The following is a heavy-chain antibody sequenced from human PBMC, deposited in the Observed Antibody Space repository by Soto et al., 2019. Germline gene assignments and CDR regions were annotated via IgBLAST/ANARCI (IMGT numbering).Heavy chain of an antibody. V-gene: IGHV4-31*03. CDR2: MYYRGST. CDR3: ARGYRQSGYSSSWVFDY. D-gene: IGHD6-13*01. J-gene: IGHJ4*02. CDR1: GGSINSAGYY. Sequence: QVQLRESGPGLVKPYQTLSLTCTVSGGSINSAGYYWNWFRQHPGQGLEWIGYMYYRGSTYYNQFLRRRVIISADTSENHFSLKLSSVSAADTAVYFCARGYRQSGYSSSWVFDYWGQGTLVNVSS.